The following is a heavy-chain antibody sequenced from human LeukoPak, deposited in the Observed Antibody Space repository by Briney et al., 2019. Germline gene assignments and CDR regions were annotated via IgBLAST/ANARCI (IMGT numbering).Heavy chain of an antibody. V-gene: IGHV4-34*01. D-gene: IGHD3-10*01. J-gene: IGHJ4*02. Sequence: SETLSLTCAVYGGFFSGYYWSWIRQPPGKGLEWIGEINHSGSTNYNPSLKSRVTISVDTSKNQFSLKLSSVTAADTAVYYCARGGSIRGVANYPFLPDYWGQGTLVTVSS. CDR2: INHSGST. CDR3: ARGGSIRGVANYPFLPDY. CDR1: GGFFSGYY.